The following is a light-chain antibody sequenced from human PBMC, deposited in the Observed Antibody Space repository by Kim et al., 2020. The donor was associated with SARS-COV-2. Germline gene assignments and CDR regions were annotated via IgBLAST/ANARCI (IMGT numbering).Light chain of an antibody. V-gene: IGLV2-18*02. J-gene: IGLJ1*01. CDR3: SSYTSYSTYV. CDR2: EVS. CDR1: SSDVGSYNH. Sequence: QSALTQPPSVSGSPGQSVTISCTGTSSDVGSYNHVSWYQQPPGTAPKLMIYEVSNRPSGVPDRFSGSKSGNTASLTISGLQAEDEADYYCSSYTSYSTYVFGTGTKVTVL.